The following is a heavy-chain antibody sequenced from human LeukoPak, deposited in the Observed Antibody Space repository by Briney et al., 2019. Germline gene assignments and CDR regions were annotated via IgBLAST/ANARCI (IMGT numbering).Heavy chain of an antibody. D-gene: IGHD2-21*01. J-gene: IGHJ4*02. V-gene: IGHV3-7*01. Sequence: GGSLRLSCAASGFIYSSFWMSWVRQAPGKGLEWVANIEPDGSGKNYVDSVRGRLTISRDNAKNSLYLQMNSVRVEDSAVYYCARSLWPEGYWGQGTLVTVSS. CDR2: IEPDGSGK. CDR3: ARSLWPEGY. CDR1: GFIYSSFW.